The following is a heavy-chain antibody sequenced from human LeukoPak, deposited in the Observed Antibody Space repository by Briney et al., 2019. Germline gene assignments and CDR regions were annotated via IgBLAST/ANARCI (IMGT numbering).Heavy chain of an antibody. J-gene: IGHJ6*02. CDR1: GGTFSSYA. D-gene: IGHD3-10*01. CDR2: INTNTGNP. Sequence: ASVKVSCKASGGTFSSYAISWVRQAPGQGLEWMGWINTNTGNPTYAQGFTGRFVFSLDTSVSTAYLQISSLKAEDTAVYYCARGDSMVPGTSGYYGMDVWGQGTTVTVSS. CDR3: ARGDSMVPGTSGYYGMDV. V-gene: IGHV7-4-1*02.